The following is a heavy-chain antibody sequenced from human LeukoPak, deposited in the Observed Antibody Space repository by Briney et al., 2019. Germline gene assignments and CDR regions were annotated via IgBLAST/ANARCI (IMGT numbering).Heavy chain of an antibody. CDR1: GFNLSSYW. V-gene: IGHV3-21*01. D-gene: IGHD6-13*01. CDR2: ISSSSSYI. CDR3: AKAVGSISWSFDY. Sequence: GGSLRLSCAASGFNLSSYWMHWVRQAPGKGLEWVSSISSSSSYIYYADSVKGRFTISRDNSKTTLYLQMDSLRGDDAAVNYCAKAVGSISWSFDYWGQGTLVTVSS. J-gene: IGHJ4*02.